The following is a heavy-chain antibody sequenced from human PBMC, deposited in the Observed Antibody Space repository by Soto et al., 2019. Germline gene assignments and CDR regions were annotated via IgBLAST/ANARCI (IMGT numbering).Heavy chain of an antibody. Sequence: QVQLQESGPGLVKPTETLSLTCTVSDDSITRYYWSWIRRPPGKGLEWIGYTHYSGSTNYNPSLLRRLTMSVDTPKHQFSRSLRSVTAADTAVYSCARLAPIPIAGPAYYHSMDVWGQGAPVTVSS. D-gene: IGHD2-2*02. CDR2: THYSGST. CDR1: DDSITRYY. J-gene: IGHJ6*02. V-gene: IGHV4-59*12. CDR3: ARLAPIPIAGPAYYHSMDV.